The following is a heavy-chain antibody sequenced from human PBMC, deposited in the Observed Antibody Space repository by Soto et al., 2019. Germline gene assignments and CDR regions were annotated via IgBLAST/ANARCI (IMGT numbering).Heavy chain of an antibody. J-gene: IGHJ3*02. CDR2: IKQDGTEK. D-gene: IGHD5-18*01. CDR1: GFSFSRYW. Sequence: GGSLGLSCAACGFSFSRYWVNWVRQAPGKGLEWVANIKQDGTEKNYVDSVKGRFTISRDNAKNSLYLQMDSLRAEDTAVYFCARGDTPMITGMDSFDIWGQRTLLTVSS. V-gene: IGHV3-7*01. CDR3: ARGDTPMITGMDSFDI.